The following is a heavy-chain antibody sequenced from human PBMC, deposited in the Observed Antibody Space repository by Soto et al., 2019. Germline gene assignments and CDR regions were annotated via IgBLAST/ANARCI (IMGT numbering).Heavy chain of an antibody. V-gene: IGHV3-23*01. J-gene: IGHJ4*02. CDR3: AKKYSGYDRGGFDY. CDR2: ISGSGGST. CDR1: GFTFSGYA. D-gene: IGHD5-12*01. Sequence: GGSLRLSCAASGFTFSGYAMSWVRQAPGKGLEWVSAISGSGGSTYYADSVKGRFTISRDNSKNTLYLQMNSLRAEDTAVYYCAKKYSGYDRGGFDYWGQGTLVTVSS.